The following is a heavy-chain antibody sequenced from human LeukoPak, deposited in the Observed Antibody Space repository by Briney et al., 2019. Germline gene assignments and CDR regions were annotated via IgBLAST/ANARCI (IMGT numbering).Heavy chain of an antibody. CDR2: IKQDGTEK. CDR3: ARDRLRYYDFWSGYYDY. J-gene: IGHJ4*02. D-gene: IGHD3-3*01. CDR1: GFTYSSYW. V-gene: IGHV3-7*01. Sequence: GGSLRLXCAASGFTYSSYWMSWVRRAPGKGLESVANIKQDGTEKYYMDSVKGRFTISRDNAKNSLYLQMSSLRAEDTAVYYCARDRLRYYDFWSGYYDYWGQGTLVTVSS.